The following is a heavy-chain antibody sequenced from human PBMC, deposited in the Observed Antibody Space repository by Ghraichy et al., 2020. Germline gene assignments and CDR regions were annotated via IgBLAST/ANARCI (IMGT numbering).Heavy chain of an antibody. V-gene: IGHV3-11*05. D-gene: IGHD1-26*01. CDR2: ISSSSSDI. J-gene: IGHJ6*03. Sequence: GGSLRLSCAASGFPFSDYYMSWIRQAPGKGLEWAANISSSSSDINYADSVRGRFTISRDNAKNSLYLQMNGLRAEDTAVYYCARVSGDFSYYYYMDVCGKGTTVSVSS. CDR1: GFPFSDYY. CDR3: ARVSGDFSYYYYMDV.